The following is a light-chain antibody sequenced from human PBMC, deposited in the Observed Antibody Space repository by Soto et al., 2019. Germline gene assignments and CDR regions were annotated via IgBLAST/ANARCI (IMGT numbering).Light chain of an antibody. CDR1: SSYIGNNF. CDR2: DDH. V-gene: IGLV1-51*01. J-gene: IGLJ3*02. Sequence: QSVLTQPPSVSAAPGQKVTVSCSGNSSYIGNNFVSWYLQPPGTAPKVLIYDDHKRPSGIPDRFSGFKSGTSATLGITGLQTGDEADYYCESWDSSLSAVLFGGGTRLTVL. CDR3: ESWDSSLSAVL.